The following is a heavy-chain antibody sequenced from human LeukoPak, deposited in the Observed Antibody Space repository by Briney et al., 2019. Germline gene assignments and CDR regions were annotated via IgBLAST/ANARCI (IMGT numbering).Heavy chain of an antibody. V-gene: IGHV3-9*02. CDR3: AKGSYGSGSYVDY. D-gene: IGHD3-10*01. CDR1: GFTSDDYA. Sequence: QPGRSLRLSCAASGFTSDDYAMHWVRQAPGKGLEWVSGISWNSGSIGYADSVKGRFTISRDNAKNSLYLQMNSLRAEDTALYYCAKGSYGSGSYVDYWGQGTLITVSS. J-gene: IGHJ4*02. CDR2: ISWNSGSI.